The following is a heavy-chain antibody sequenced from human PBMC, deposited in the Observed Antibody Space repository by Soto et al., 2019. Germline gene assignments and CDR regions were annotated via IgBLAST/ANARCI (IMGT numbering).Heavy chain of an antibody. CDR2: IYYSGST. CDR3: ARHRELAVAGIGPFDY. V-gene: IGHV4-39*01. CDR1: GGSISSSIYY. Sequence: SETLALSSTVSGGSISSSIYYWVWIRQPPGKVLEWIGSIYYSGSTYYNPSLKSRVTISVDTSKNQFSLKLSSVTAADTAVYYCARHRELAVAGIGPFDYWGQGTLVTVSS. D-gene: IGHD6-19*01. J-gene: IGHJ4*02.